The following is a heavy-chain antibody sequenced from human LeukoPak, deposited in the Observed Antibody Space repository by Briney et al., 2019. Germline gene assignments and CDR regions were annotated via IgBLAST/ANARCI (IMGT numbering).Heavy chain of an antibody. CDR2: IYTSGRT. J-gene: IGHJ3*02. Sequence: SETLSLTCTVSGGSISSYYWSWIRQPAGKELEWIGRIYTSGRTNYNPSLKSRVTMSVDTSKNQFSLKLSSVTAADTAVYYCAGGKGYCSGTSCYSYAFDIWGQGTMVTVSS. CDR3: AGGKGYCSGTSCYSYAFDI. CDR1: GGSISSYY. V-gene: IGHV4-4*07. D-gene: IGHD2-2*02.